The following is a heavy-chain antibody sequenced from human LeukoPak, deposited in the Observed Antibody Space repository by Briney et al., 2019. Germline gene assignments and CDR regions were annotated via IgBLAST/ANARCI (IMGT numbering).Heavy chain of an antibody. CDR3: AREYYGILTGYYLDV. J-gene: IGHJ6*03. CDR2: INSDADKT. V-gene: IGHV3-74*01. CDR1: GFTFTGYW. Sequence: GGSLSPSCAASGFTFTGYWMHWVRQAPGKGLVWVSRINSDADKTGYAEAVKGRFTISRDNAKKTLYQEMNSLRVEDTAVYYCAREYYGILTGYYLDVWGKETAVPVSS. D-gene: IGHD3-9*01.